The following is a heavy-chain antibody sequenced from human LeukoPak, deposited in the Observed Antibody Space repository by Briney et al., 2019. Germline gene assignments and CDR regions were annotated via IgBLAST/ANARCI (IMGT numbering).Heavy chain of an antibody. Sequence: GGSLRLSCAASGFSFSTYAISWVRQAPGKGLEWVSCISTTSSYIFYADSVRGRFTISRDNAKNSLYLQMDSLRAEDTAVYYCARDRGYNYWGQGTLVTVSS. CDR1: GFSFSTYA. D-gene: IGHD5-18*01. CDR2: ISTTSSYI. J-gene: IGHJ4*02. CDR3: ARDRGYNY. V-gene: IGHV3-21*01.